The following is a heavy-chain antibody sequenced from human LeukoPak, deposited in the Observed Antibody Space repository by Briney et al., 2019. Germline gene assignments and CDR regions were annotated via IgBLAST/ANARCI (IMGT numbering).Heavy chain of an antibody. V-gene: IGHV1-18*01. Sequence: ASVKVSCKASGYTFTNYGISWVRQAPGQGLEWMGWISAYNGDTNYAQKLQGRVTMTTDTSTSTAYMELRSLRSDATAVYYCAVRNRSSWSPFDFWGQGTLVTVSS. CDR2: ISAYNGDT. D-gene: IGHD6-13*01. CDR1: GYTFTNYG. CDR3: AVRNRSSWSPFDF. J-gene: IGHJ4*02.